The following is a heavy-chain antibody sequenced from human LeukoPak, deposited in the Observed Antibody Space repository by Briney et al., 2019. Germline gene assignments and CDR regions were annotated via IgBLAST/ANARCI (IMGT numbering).Heavy chain of an antibody. CDR2: ISSSSSYI. J-gene: IGHJ4*02. V-gene: IGHV3-21*01. CDR1: GFTFSSYS. D-gene: IGHD1-26*01. CDR3: ARDRNSGSHYDALDY. Sequence: GGSLRLSCAASGFTFSSYSMNWVRQAPGKGLEWVSSISSSSSYIYYADSVKGRFTISRDNAKNSLYLQMNSLRAEDTAVYYCARDRNSGSHYDALDYWGQGTLVTVSS.